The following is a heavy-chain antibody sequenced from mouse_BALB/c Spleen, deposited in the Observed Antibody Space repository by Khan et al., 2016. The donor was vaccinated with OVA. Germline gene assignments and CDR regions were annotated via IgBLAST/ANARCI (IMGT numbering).Heavy chain of an antibody. CDR1: GYSITSDYA. CDR3: ARDGSRYNYAMDY. J-gene: IGHJ4*01. V-gene: IGHV3-2*02. D-gene: IGHD2-3*01. CDR2: ISYSGST. Sequence: EVKLEVSGPGLVKPSQSLSLTCTVTGYSITSDYAWNWIRQFPGNKLEWMGYISYSGSTNYNPSLKSRISITRDTSKNQFFLQLNSVTTEDTATXYCARDGSRYNYAMDYWGQGTSVTVSS.